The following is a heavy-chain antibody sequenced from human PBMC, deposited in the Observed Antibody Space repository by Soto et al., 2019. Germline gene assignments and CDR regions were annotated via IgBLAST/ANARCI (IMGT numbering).Heavy chain of an antibody. CDR2: ISAYNGNT. CDR1: CCTVTSYG. CDR3: ARDARGAVAGTFDY. D-gene: IGHD6-19*01. J-gene: IGHJ4*02. V-gene: IGHV1-18*04. Sequence: ASVKVSFMASCCTVTSYGISWLRQAPGQVLDWMGWISAYNGNTNYAQKLQGRVTMTTDTSTSTAYMELRSLRSDDTAVYYCARDARGAVAGTFDYWGQGTLVTVSS.